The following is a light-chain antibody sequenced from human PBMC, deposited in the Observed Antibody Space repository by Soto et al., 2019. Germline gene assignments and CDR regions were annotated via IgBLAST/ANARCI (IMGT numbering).Light chain of an antibody. V-gene: IGKV1-39*01. Sequence: DIQMTQSPPSLSASVGDRVTITCRASQSISSYLNWYQQKPGKAPKLLIYGASSLQSGVPSRFSGSGSGTDFTLTISSLQPEDFATYYCQQSYNTPYTFGQGTKLEIK. J-gene: IGKJ2*01. CDR3: QQSYNTPYT. CDR1: QSISSY. CDR2: GAS.